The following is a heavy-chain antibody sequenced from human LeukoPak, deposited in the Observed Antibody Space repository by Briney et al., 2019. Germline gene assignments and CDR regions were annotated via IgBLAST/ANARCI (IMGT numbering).Heavy chain of an antibody. Sequence: GGSLRLSCATSGFTLRYYQMNWVRQAPGKGLEWVSYINVVNGAIYYADSVKGRFTISGDIATNSEYLQMNSLRAEDTALYYCVRDGNRGYDMDVWGQGTAVTVSS. CDR1: GFTLRYYQ. J-gene: IGHJ6*02. V-gene: IGHV3-48*01. D-gene: IGHD3-10*01. CDR3: VRDGNRGYDMDV. CDR2: INVVNGAI.